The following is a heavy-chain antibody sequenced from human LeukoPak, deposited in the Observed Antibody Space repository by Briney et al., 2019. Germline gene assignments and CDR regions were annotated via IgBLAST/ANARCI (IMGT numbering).Heavy chain of an antibody. CDR1: GYTLTGYY. J-gene: IGHJ4*02. D-gene: IGHD1-26*01. CDR2: INPNSGGT. CDR3: ARGRYSGSYYVDY. Sequence: GASVKVSCKASGYTLTGYYMHWVRQAPGQGLEWMGWINPNSGGTNYAQNFHGRVTMTRDTSISTAYMELSRLTSDDTAVYYCARGRYSGSYYVDYWGQGTLVTVSS. V-gene: IGHV1-2*02.